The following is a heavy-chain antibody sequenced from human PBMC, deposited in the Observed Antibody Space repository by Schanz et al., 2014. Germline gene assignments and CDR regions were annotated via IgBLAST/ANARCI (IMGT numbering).Heavy chain of an antibody. J-gene: IGHJ6*03. D-gene: IGHD3-3*01. CDR1: GFTFSNHA. V-gene: IGHV3-15*01. CDR2: IKSRIDGGTT. Sequence: EVHLLESGGGLVQPGGSLRLSCAASGFTFSNHALSWVRQAPGKGLEWIGRIKSRIDGGTTDYATPVKGRFTISREESKNTLYLQMNSLKTEDTAVYYCTTVEHITIFEVVHYYDNYMDVWGKGTTVTVSS. CDR3: TTVEHITIFEVVHYYDNYMDV.